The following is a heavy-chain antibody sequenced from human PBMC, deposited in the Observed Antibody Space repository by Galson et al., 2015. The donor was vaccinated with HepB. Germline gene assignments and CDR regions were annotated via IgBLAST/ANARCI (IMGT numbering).Heavy chain of an antibody. Sequence: SLRLSCAASGFTFSSYAMHWVRQAPGKGLEWVAVISYDGSNKYYADSVKGRFTISRDNSKNTLYLQTNSLRAEDTAVYYCARDMCSTSCYSFDYWGQGTLVTVSS. D-gene: IGHD2-2*01. CDR1: GFTFSSYA. J-gene: IGHJ4*02. CDR2: ISYDGSNK. V-gene: IGHV3-30-3*01. CDR3: ARDMCSTSCYSFDY.